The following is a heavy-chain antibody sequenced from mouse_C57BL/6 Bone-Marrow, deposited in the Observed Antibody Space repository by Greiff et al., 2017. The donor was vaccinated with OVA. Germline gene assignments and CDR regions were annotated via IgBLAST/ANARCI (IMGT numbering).Heavy chain of an antibody. D-gene: IGHD1-1*01. CDR3: ARVGSFYYFDY. CDR1: GFTFSDYS. J-gene: IGHJ2*01. Sequence: VQRVESEGGLVQPGSSMKLSCTASGFTFSDYSMAWVRQVPEKGLEWVANMNYDGSSTYYLDSLKSRFIISRDKAKNILYLQMSRLKSEDTATYYCARVGSFYYFDYWGQGTTLTVSS. CDR2: MNYDGSST. V-gene: IGHV5-16*01.